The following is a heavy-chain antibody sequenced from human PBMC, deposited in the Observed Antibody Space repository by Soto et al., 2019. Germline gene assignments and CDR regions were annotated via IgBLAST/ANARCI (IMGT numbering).Heavy chain of an antibody. V-gene: IGHV4-61*01. CDR3: ARVTGRYYYGMDV. CDR2: IYYSGST. Sequence: PSETLSLTCTVSGGSVSSGSYYWSWIRQPPGKGLEWIGYIYYSGSTNYNPSLKSRVTISVDTSKNQFSLKLSSVTAADTAVYYCARVTGRYYYGMDVWGQGTTVTVSS. CDR1: GGSVSSGSYY. J-gene: IGHJ6*02.